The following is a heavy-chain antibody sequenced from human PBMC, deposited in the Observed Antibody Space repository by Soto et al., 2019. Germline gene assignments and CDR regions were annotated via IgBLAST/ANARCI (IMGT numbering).Heavy chain of an antibody. CDR1: GGSISSYY. V-gene: IGHV4-59*01. D-gene: IGHD5-12*01. Sequence: PSETLSLTCTVSGGSISSYYWSWIRQPPGKGLEWIGYIYYSGSTNYNPSLKSRVTISVDTSKNQFSLKLSSVTAADTAVYYCARGSGYDWGYYYMDVWGNGTTVTVSS. J-gene: IGHJ6*03. CDR2: IYYSGST. CDR3: ARGSGYDWGYYYMDV.